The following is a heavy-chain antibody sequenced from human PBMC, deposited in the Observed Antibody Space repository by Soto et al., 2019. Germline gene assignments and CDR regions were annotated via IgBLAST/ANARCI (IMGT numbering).Heavy chain of an antibody. CDR1: GFTFSNAR. CDR3: TAAYYYDSMTFDY. D-gene: IGHD3-22*01. Sequence: GGSLRLSCAASGFTFSNARMNWVRQAPGKGLEWVGRIKSKTDGGTTDYAAPVKGRFTISRDDSKNTLYLQMNSLKTEDTAVYYCTAAYYYDSMTFDYWGQGTLVTVSS. V-gene: IGHV3-15*07. CDR2: IKSKTDGGTT. J-gene: IGHJ4*02.